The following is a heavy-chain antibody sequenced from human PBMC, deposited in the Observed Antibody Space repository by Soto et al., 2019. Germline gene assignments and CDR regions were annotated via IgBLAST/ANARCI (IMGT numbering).Heavy chain of an antibody. J-gene: IGHJ6*02. CDR3: ARVVVVAATYYYYGMDV. Sequence: SETLSLTCTVSGGSISSGDYYWSWIRQPPEKGLEWIGYIYYSGSTYYNPSLKSRVTISVDTSKNQFSLKLSSVTAADTAVYYCARVVVVAATYYYYGMDVWGQGTMVTVSS. CDR1: GGSISSGDYY. CDR2: IYYSGST. V-gene: IGHV4-30-4*01. D-gene: IGHD2-15*01.